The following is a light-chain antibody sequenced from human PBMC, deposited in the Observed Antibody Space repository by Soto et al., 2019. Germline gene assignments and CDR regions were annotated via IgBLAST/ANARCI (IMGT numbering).Light chain of an antibody. CDR1: SSDVGGYNY. V-gene: IGLV2-14*01. CDR2: EVS. Sequence: QSALTQPASVSGSPGQSITISCTGTSSDVGGYNYVSWYQQNPGKAPKVMIYEVSNRPSGVSNRFSGSKSGNTASLTISGLQAEDEADYYCSSYTSSNTYVFGTGTKLTVL. J-gene: IGLJ1*01. CDR3: SSYTSSNTYV.